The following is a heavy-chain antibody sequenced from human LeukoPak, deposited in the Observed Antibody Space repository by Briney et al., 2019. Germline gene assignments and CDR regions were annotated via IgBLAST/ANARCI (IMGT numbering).Heavy chain of an antibody. J-gene: IGHJ4*02. CDR1: GFTFSAYA. D-gene: IGHD1-26*01. V-gene: IGHV3-23*01. CDR2: ISGNGAAT. CDR3: ARGGSYVHY. Sequence: GGSLRLSCAASGFTFSAYAMTWVRQAPGKGLEWVSTISGNGAATYYADSVKGRFTVSRDNYKNTLYLQMNSLRADDTAVYYCARGGSYVHYWGQGTLVTVSS.